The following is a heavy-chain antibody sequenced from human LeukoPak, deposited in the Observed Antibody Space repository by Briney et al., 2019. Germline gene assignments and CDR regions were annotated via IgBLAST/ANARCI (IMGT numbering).Heavy chain of an antibody. D-gene: IGHD6-13*01. V-gene: IGHV4-34*01. J-gene: IGHJ4*02. CDR3: ARAAAGTDDY. CDR1: GGSISSYY. CDR2: INHSGST. Sequence: SETLSLTCTVSGGSISSYYWSWIRQPPGKGLEWIGEINHSGSTNYNPSLKSRVTISVDTSKNQFSLKLSSVTAADTAVYYCARAAAGTDDYWGQGTLVSVSS.